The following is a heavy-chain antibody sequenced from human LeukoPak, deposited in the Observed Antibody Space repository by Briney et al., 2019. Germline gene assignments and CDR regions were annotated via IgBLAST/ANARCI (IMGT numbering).Heavy chain of an antibody. CDR3: ARGATTEPHY. Sequence: PSETLSLTCAVYGGSFSGYYWSWIRQPPGKGLEWIGEINHSGSTNYNPSLKSRVTISVDTSKNQFSLKLSSVTAADTAVYYCARGATTEPHYWGQGTLVTVSS. D-gene: IGHD5-12*01. CDR1: GGSFSGYY. V-gene: IGHV4-34*01. J-gene: IGHJ4*02. CDR2: INHSGST.